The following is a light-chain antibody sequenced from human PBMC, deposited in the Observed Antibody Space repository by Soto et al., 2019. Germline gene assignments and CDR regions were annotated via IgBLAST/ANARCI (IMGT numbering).Light chain of an antibody. CDR3: TSYTSTFTWV. J-gene: IGLJ2*01. CDR2: EVT. CDR1: SSDVGGHNF. V-gene: IGLV2-14*01. Sequence: QSALTQPASVSGSPGQSITISCTGTSSDVGGHNFVSWYQHHPGKAHKLMIYEVTNRPSGVSDRFSGSKSGNTASLTISGLQAQDEADYYCTSYTSTFTWVFGGGTKLTVL.